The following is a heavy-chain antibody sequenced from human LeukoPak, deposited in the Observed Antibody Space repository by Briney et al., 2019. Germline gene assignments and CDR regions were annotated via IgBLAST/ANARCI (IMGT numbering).Heavy chain of an antibody. CDR1: GYTFTSYG. CDR2: ISAYNGNT. V-gene: IGHV1-18*01. Sequence: ASVKVSCKASGYTFTSYGIIWVRQAPGQGLEWMGWISAYNGNTNYAQKLQGRDTMTTDTSTSTAYMELRSLRSDDTAVYYCARIDLQTDAFDIWGQGTMVTVSS. CDR3: ARIDLQTDAFDI. D-gene: IGHD3-3*01. J-gene: IGHJ3*02.